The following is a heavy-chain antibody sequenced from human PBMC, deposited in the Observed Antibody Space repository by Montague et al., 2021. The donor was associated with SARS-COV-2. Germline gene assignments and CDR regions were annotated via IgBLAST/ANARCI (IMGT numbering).Heavy chain of an antibody. Sequence: TLSLTSTVSGGSISGGGYYWSWIRQHPGKGLEWIGYIYYSGSTYYXPCLKSRVTISVDTSKNQFSLKLSSVTAADTAVYYCARATRSIVVLNWFDPWGQGTLVTASS. CDR3: ARATRSIVVLNWFDP. V-gene: IGHV4-31*03. CDR1: GGSISGGGYY. J-gene: IGHJ5*02. D-gene: IGHD3-22*01. CDR2: IYYSGST.